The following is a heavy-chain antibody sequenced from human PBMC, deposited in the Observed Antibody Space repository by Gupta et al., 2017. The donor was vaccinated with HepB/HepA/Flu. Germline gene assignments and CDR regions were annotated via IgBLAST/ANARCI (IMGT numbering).Heavy chain of an antibody. Sequence: VQLLESGGGLVQPGGSLRLSCAASGFTFSSYAMSWVRQAPGKGLEWVSAISGSGGSTYYAESVKGRVTIARDNSKKTLYRQMNSLRAEETAVYYCAKDALRITGTMHPYYFDYGGQGTLVTVSS. CDR1: GFTFSSYA. CDR3: AKDALRITGTMHPYYFDY. CDR2: ISGSGGST. V-gene: IGHV3-23*01. D-gene: IGHD1-7*01. J-gene: IGHJ4*02.